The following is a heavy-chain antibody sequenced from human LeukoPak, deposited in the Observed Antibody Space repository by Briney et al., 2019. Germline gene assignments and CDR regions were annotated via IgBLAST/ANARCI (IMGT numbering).Heavy chain of an antibody. CDR1: GFTFSSYA. CDR3: ARDRTGIFDY. J-gene: IGHJ4*02. V-gene: IGHV3-30*04. Sequence: GRSLRLSCAASGFTFSSYAMHWVRQAPGKGLEWVAVISYDGSNKYYADSVKGRFTISRDNSKYTLYLQMNSLRAEDTAVYYCARDRTGIFDYWGQGTLVTVSS. D-gene: IGHD1-1*01. CDR2: ISYDGSNK.